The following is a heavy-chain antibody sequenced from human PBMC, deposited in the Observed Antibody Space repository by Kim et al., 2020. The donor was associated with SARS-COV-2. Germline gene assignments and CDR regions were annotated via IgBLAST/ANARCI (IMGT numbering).Heavy chain of an antibody. Sequence: SETLSLTCAVYGGSFSGYYWSWIRQPPGKGLEWIGEINHSGSTNYNPSLKSRVTISVDTSKNQFSLKLSSVTAADTAVYYCARSSSWTRADYWGQGTLVT. V-gene: IGHV4-34*01. J-gene: IGHJ4*02. CDR2: INHSGST. D-gene: IGHD6-13*01. CDR3: ARSSSWTRADY. CDR1: GGSFSGYY.